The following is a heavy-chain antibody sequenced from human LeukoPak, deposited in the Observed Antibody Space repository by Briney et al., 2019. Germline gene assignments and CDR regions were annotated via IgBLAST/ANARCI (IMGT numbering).Heavy chain of an antibody. Sequence: GGSLRLSCAASGFTFSDYAMSWVRQAPGKGRRWVSVISGSGGRTYYVDSVKGLFTISRDNSKNTLYLQMNSLRAEDTAIYYCAKGGRGDRYNSQSDYWGPGTLVTVSS. CDR3: AKGGRGDRYNSQSDY. D-gene: IGHD5-24*01. CDR2: ISGSGGRT. CDR1: GFTFSDYA. V-gene: IGHV3-23*01. J-gene: IGHJ4*02.